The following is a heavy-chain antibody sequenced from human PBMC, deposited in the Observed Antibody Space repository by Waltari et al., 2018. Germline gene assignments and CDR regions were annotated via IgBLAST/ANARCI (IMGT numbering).Heavy chain of an antibody. V-gene: IGHV3-23*01. CDR2: ITNDGDIT. Sequence: EVQLLDSGGGLVYPGGSLRLSCVASGFTFSSYTMAWVRQSPGRGLEGGTAITNDGDITYYADSVEGRFTITRDNSRNTLSLQMNRLRAEDTAVYYCAKRGGYFYHYWGQGTLVTVSS. CDR1: GFTFSSYT. CDR3: AKRGGYFYHY. J-gene: IGHJ4*02. D-gene: IGHD3-22*01.